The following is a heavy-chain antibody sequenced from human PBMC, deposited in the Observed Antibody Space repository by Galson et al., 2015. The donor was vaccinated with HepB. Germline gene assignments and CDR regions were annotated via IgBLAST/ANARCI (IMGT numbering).Heavy chain of an antibody. CDR3: AREATVITHWFDY. CDR2: VYYSGST. D-gene: IGHD4-17*01. J-gene: IGHJ4*02. Sequence: ETLSLTCTVSGGSVSSGSYYWSWIRQPPGKGLEWIGYVYYSGSTNYNPSLKSRVAISVDTSKNQFSLKLSSVTAADTAVYYCAREATVITHWFDYWGQGTLVTVSS. V-gene: IGHV4-61*01. CDR1: GGSVSSGSYY.